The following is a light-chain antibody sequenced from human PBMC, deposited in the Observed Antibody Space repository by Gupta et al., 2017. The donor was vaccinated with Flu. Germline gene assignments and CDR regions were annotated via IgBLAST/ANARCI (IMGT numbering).Light chain of an antibody. CDR1: SSDVVGYNY. CDR3: SARKSGETRHV. V-gene: IGLV2-14*01. J-gene: IGLJ1*01. Sequence: ITISCTGTSSDVVGYNYVSWYQQHPGTAPKLMMYEVSSRPSGVSNRLSGSKSGTTASLTIYGLQAEDEADYYCSARKSGETRHVFGTGTKVTVL. CDR2: EVS.